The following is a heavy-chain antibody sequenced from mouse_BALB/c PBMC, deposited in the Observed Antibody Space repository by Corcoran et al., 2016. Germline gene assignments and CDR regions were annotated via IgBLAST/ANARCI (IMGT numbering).Heavy chain of an antibody. CDR3: AREPFAMDY. Sequence: QIQLVQSGPELKKTGETAKISCKASGYTFTNNGMNWVKQAPGKGVKWMGWINTYTGEPTYADDFKGRFAFSLETSASTAYLQINNLKNEDTATYFCAREPFAMDYWGQGTSVTVSS. CDR1: GYTFTNNG. V-gene: IGHV9-3-1*01. CDR2: INTYTGEP. J-gene: IGHJ4*01.